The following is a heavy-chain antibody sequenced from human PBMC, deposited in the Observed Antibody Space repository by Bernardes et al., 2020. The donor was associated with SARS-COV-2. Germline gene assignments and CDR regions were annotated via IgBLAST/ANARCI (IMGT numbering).Heavy chain of an antibody. V-gene: IGHV4-59*01. J-gene: IGHJ6*03. D-gene: IGHD6-13*01. CDR3: ARDGYSSSWPRLYYYYYMDV. Sequence: SETLSLTCTVSGGSISSYYWSWIRQPPGKGLEWIGYIYYSGSTNYNPSLKSRVTISVDTSKNQFSLKLSSVTAADTAVYYCARDGYSSSWPRLYYYYYMDVWGKGTTVTVSS. CDR1: GGSISSYY. CDR2: IYYSGST.